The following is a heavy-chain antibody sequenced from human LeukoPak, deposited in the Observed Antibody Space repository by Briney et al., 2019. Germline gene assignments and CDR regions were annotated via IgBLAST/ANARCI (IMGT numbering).Heavy chain of an antibody. V-gene: IGHV4-31*03. CDR1: GDSITSGGYY. CDR2: IYYSGTT. J-gene: IGHJ5*02. D-gene: IGHD2-2*03. Sequence: PETLSLTCTVSGDSITSGGYYWSWIRHYPGKGLEWTGYIYYSGTTDYNPSLKSRVTISVDTSKNQFSLKLTSVTAADTAVYYCARDGYCSSTTCYNWFDPWGQGILVTVSS. CDR3: ARDGYCSSTTCYNWFDP.